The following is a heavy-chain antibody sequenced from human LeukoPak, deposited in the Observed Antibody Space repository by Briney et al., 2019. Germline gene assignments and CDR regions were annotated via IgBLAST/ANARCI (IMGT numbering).Heavy chain of an antibody. V-gene: IGHV1-69*13. Sequence: SVKVSCKTSGGTFSSYAISWVRQAPGQGLEWMGGIIPIFGTANYAQKFQGRVAITADESTSTAYMELSSLRSEDTAVYYCAREGNPVETIKNYFDYWGQGTLVTVSS. D-gene: IGHD1-14*01. CDR3: AREGNPVETIKNYFDY. J-gene: IGHJ4*02. CDR1: GGTFSSYA. CDR2: IIPIFGTA.